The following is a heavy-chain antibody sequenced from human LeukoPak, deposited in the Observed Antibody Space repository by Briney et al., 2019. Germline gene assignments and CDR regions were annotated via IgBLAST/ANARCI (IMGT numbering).Heavy chain of an antibody. CDR2: IVDTGDST. CDR3: AKERGHPLANYYVDV. D-gene: IGHD1-26*01. V-gene: IGHV3-23*01. Sequence: PGRSLRLSCAASGFTFSSYAMSWVRQAPGKGLEWVSTIVDTGDSTFYADSVRGRFTISRDSSKNTLYLQMNSLRAEDTAVYSCAKERGHPLANYYVDVWGKGTTVTVSS. J-gene: IGHJ6*03. CDR1: GFTFSSYA.